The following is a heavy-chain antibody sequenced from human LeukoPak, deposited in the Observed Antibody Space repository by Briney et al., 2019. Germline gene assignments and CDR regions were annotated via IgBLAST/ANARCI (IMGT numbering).Heavy chain of an antibody. CDR2: ISSSGGRT. CDR1: GFTFSSYD. J-gene: IGHJ1*01. CDR3: AKDSPRISVSGVEYFDH. V-gene: IGHV3-23*01. D-gene: IGHD6-13*01. Sequence: PGGSLGLSCAASGFTFSSYDMHWVRQAPGKGLEWVAAISSSGGRTYFVDSVKGRFTISRDNSKNTFYLQMNRLGAEDTAVYYCAKDSPRISVSGVEYFDHWGQGTLVTVSS.